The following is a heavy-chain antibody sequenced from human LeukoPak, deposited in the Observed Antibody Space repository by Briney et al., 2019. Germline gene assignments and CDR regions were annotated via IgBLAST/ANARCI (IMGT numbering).Heavy chain of an antibody. J-gene: IGHJ6*02. CDR2: ITNSGNSK. V-gene: IGHV3-48*01. Sequence: GGSLRLSCAASEFTFSSYSMNWVRQAPGKGLEWVSYITNSGNSKSYADSVKGRFTISRDNTKNSLYLQMNGLRAEDTAVYYCARVFNGRYYYYGMDVWGQGTTVTVSS. CDR3: ARVFNGRYYYYGMDV. CDR1: EFTFSSYS.